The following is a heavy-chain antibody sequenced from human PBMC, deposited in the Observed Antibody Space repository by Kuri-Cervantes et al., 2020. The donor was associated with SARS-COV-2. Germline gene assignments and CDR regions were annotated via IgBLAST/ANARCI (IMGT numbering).Heavy chain of an antibody. J-gene: IGHJ4*02. CDR2: IYHSGST. D-gene: IGHD2-2*01. CDR3: ARSTGIVVVPAAIWDYFDY. V-gene: IGHV4-4*02. CDR1: GFTFSSYA. Sequence: GSLRLSCAASGFTFSSYAMHWVRQAPGKGLEWIGEIYHSGSTNYNPSLKSRVTISVDKSKNQFSLKLSSVTAADTAVYYCARSTGIVVVPAAIWDYFDYWGQGTLVTVSS.